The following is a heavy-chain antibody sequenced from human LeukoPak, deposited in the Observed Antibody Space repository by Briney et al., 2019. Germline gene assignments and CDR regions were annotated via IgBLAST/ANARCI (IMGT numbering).Heavy chain of an antibody. D-gene: IGHD6-19*01. V-gene: IGHV3-74*01. CDR2: INSDGSST. CDR1: GFTFSSYW. J-gene: IGHJ4*02. Sequence: PGGSLRLSCAASGFTFSSYWMHWVRQAPGKGLVWVSRINSDGSSTSYADSVKGRFTISRDNAKSSLHLQMNGLRAEDTAMYYCVKDSGWFHFDSWGQGTLVTVSS. CDR3: VKDSGWFHFDS.